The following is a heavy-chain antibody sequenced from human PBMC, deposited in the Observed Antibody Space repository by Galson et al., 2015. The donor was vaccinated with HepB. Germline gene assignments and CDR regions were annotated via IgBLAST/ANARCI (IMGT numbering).Heavy chain of an antibody. CDR3: AHRSLIVGATTFDY. CDR1: GFSLSTSGVG. Sequence: PALVKPTQTLTLTCTFSGFSLSTSGVGVGWIRQPPGKALEWLAIIYWDDDKRYSPSLKSRLTITKDTSKNQVVLTMTNMDVVDTATYYCAHRSLIVGATTFDYWGQGTLVTVSS. D-gene: IGHD1-26*01. V-gene: IGHV2-5*02. CDR2: IYWDDDK. J-gene: IGHJ4*02.